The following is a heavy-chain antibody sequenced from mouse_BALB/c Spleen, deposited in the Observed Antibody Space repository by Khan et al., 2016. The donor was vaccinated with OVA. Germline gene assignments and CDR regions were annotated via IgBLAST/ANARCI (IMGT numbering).Heavy chain of an antibody. V-gene: IGHV5-15*02. Sequence: EVQLVESGGGLVQPGGSRKLSCAASGFTFSDYGLAWVRQAPGKGPEWVAFISSLAYSIYYADTVTGRFTISRENAKDTLYLEMSSLRAEDTAMYYCARSWAMDYWGQGTSVTVSS. CDR3: ARSWAMDY. J-gene: IGHJ4*01. CDR2: ISSLAYSI. CDR1: GFTFSDYG.